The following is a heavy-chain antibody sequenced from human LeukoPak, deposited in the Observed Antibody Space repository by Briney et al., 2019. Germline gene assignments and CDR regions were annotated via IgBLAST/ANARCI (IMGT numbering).Heavy chain of an antibody. Sequence: GASVKVSCKASGYTFAGYYMHWVRQAPGQGLEWMGWINPNSGDTNNAQKFQGRVTMTSDTSISTAYMELTRLISDDTAVYYCARAVAAIVNWFDPWGQGTLVTVSS. V-gene: IGHV1-2*02. CDR1: GYTFAGYY. D-gene: IGHD6-13*01. J-gene: IGHJ5*02. CDR2: INPNSGDT. CDR3: ARAVAAIVNWFDP.